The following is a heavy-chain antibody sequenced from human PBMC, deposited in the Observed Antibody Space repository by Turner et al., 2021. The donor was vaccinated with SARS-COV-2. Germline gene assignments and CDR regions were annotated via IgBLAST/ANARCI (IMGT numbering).Heavy chain of an antibody. CDR2: ISDDGSSA. Sequence: VQLVESGGDFVHPGGSLRLSCVGSGFTFSDHWMHWVRQGPGKGLVWVSRISDDGSSASDGGSVRGRFTVSRDNAKNTLYLQMNSLRPDDTGVYYCTRRGIAAAGNDYWGQGTLVTVSS. D-gene: IGHD6-13*01. CDR1: GFTFSDHW. CDR3: TRRGIAAAGNDY. V-gene: IGHV3-74*01. J-gene: IGHJ4*02.